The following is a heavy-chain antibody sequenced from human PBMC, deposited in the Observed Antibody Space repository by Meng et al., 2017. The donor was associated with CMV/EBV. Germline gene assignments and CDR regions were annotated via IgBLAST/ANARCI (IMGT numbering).Heavy chain of an antibody. CDR1: GGSISSSGDY. V-gene: IGHV4-39*07. CDR2: IYYSGST. J-gene: IGHJ6*03. D-gene: IGHD3-10*01. CDR3: ATGDYYYYMDV. Sequence: KPGPVLLSPLCNPSVSCTVSGGSISSSGDYCGGIRQPPGKGLEWIGSIYYSGSTYYNPSLKSRVTISVDTSKNKFSLKLSSVTAADTAVYYCATGDYYYYMDVWGKGTTVTVSS.